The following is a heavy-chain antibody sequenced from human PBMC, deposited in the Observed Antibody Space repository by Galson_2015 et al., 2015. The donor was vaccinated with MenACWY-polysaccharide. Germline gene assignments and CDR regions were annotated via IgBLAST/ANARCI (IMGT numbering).Heavy chain of an antibody. V-gene: IGHV3-7*01. Sequence: SLRLSCAASGFTFSTYSMNWVRQAPGKGLEWVAIVKEDGSEKYYVDSVKGRFTISRDNAKNSLYLQMNSLRADDTAVYYCAGEAGTKRKLDYWGQGTLVTVSS. D-gene: IGHD6-19*01. CDR1: GFTFSTYS. CDR3: AGEAGTKRKLDY. CDR2: VKEDGSEK. J-gene: IGHJ4*02.